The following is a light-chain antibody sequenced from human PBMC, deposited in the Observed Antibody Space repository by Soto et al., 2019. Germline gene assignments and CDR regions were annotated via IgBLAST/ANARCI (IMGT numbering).Light chain of an antibody. V-gene: IGKV3-20*01. CDR3: QQYGSPLT. CDR1: QSVSSSY. CDR2: GAS. Sequence: EIVLTQSPGTLSLSPGEKATISCRASQSVSSSYLAWYQQKPGQAPRLLIYGASSRATGIPDRFSGSGSGTDFTLTISRLEPEDFAVYYCQQYGSPLTFGGGTKVDIK. J-gene: IGKJ4*01.